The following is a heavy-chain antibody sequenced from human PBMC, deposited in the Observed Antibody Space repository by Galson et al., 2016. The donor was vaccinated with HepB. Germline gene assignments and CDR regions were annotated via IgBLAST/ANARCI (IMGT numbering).Heavy chain of an antibody. CDR1: GFTFSSYS. CDR3: ARDRSSGWYSPYYYYGMDV. D-gene: IGHD6-19*01. CDR2: ISSSSSTI. Sequence: SLRLSCAASGFTFSSYSMNWVRQAPGKGLEWVSYISSSSSTIYYADSVKGRFTISRDNAKNSLYLQMNSLRDEDTAVYYCARDRSSGWYSPYYYYGMDVWGQGTTVTVAS. J-gene: IGHJ6*02. V-gene: IGHV3-48*02.